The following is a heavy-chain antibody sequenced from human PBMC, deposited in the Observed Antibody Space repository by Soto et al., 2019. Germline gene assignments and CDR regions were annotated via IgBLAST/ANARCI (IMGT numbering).Heavy chain of an antibody. CDR3: AHRGKVEASALNWFDP. J-gene: IGHJ5*02. CDR1: GFSLSTSGVG. D-gene: IGHD1-26*01. V-gene: IGHV2-5*02. Sequence: QITLKESGPTLVKPTQTLTLTCTFSGFSLSTSGVGVGWIRQPPGKALEWLALIYWDDDKRYSPSLKSRLTITKDTSKNQVVLTMTNMDPVDTATYYCAHRGKVEASALNWFDPWGQGTLVTVSS. CDR2: IYWDDDK.